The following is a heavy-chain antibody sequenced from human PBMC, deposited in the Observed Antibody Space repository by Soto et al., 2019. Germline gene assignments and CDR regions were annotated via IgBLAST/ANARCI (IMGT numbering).Heavy chain of an antibody. CDR1: GYTFTSDD. Sequence: ASVKVSCRASGYTFTSDDINWVRQATGQGLEWMGWMNPNSGNTGYAQKFQGRVTMTRNTSISTAYMELSSLRSEDTAVYYCARGGGGYDFTLMDVWGQGTTVTVSS. CDR3: ARGGGGYDFTLMDV. V-gene: IGHV1-8*01. J-gene: IGHJ6*02. CDR2: MNPNSGNT. D-gene: IGHD5-12*01.